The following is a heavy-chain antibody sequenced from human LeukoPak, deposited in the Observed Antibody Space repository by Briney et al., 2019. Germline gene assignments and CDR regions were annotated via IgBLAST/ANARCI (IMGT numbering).Heavy chain of an antibody. J-gene: IGHJ4*02. D-gene: IGHD6-6*01. CDR2: ISAYNGNT. CDR3: ARGAWGSSSPHFDY. CDR1: GYTFTSYG. V-gene: IGHV1-18*01. Sequence: ASVKVSCKASGYTFTSYGISWVRQAPGQGLEWMGWISAYNGNTNYAQKFQGRVTITRNTSISTAYMELSSLRSEDTAVYYCARGAWGSSSPHFDYWGQGTLVTVSS.